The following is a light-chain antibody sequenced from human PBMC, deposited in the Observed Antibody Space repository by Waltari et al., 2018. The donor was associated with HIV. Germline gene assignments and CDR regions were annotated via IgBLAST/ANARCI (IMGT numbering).Light chain of an antibody. CDR3: QQYNSWPPLS. V-gene: IGKV3-15*01. J-gene: IGKJ4*01. Sequence: EIVMTQSPATLSVSQGERATLSCRASQSVSSNLAWYQQKPGQAPRLLIYRVSTRATGIPARFSGSGSGTEFTLTISSLQSEDFAVYYCQQYNSWPPLSFGGGTKVGIK. CDR1: QSVSSN. CDR2: RVS.